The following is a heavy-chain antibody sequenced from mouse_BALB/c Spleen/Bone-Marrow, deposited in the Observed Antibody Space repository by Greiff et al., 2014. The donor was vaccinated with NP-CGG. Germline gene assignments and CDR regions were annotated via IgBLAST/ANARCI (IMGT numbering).Heavy chain of an antibody. Sequence: EVHLVESGGGLVKPGGSLKLSCAASGFTFSSYAMSWVRQTPEKRLEWVATITSGGTYTYYPDSVKGRFTISRDNAKYTLYLQMSSLRSEDTAMYYCARRRVYGYDWYFGVWGAGTTVTVSS. J-gene: IGHJ1*01. CDR2: ITSGGTYT. CDR3: ARRRVYGYDWYFGV. D-gene: IGHD2-2*01. V-gene: IGHV5-9-3*01. CDR1: GFTFSSYA.